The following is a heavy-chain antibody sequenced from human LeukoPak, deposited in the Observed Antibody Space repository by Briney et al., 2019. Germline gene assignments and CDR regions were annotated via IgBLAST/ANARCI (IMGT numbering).Heavy chain of an antibody. CDR2: IIPIFGTT. CDR3: ARASTYCGADCYQADY. Sequence: GASVKASCKASGYTFTGYYMHWVRQAPGQGLEWMGGIIPIFGTTNYAQKFQGRVTITTDESTSTAYMELSSLRSEDTAVYYCARASTYCGADCYQADYWGQGTLVTVSS. J-gene: IGHJ4*02. V-gene: IGHV1-69*05. D-gene: IGHD2-21*01. CDR1: GYTFTGYY.